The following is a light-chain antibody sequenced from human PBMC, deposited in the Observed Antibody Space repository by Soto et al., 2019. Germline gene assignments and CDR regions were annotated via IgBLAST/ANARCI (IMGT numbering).Light chain of an antibody. Sequence: QSVLTQPPSVSGAPGQRVTISCTGSSSNIGAGYDVHWYQQLPGTAPKLLIYGNSNRPSGVPDRFSGSKSGTSAPLAITGLQAEDEADYYCQSYDSSLSGSVVFGGGTKLTAL. CDR2: GNS. V-gene: IGLV1-40*01. CDR1: SSNIGAGYD. J-gene: IGLJ2*01. CDR3: QSYDSSLSGSVV.